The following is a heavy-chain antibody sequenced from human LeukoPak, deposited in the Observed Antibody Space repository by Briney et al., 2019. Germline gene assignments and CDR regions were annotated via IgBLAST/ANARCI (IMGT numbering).Heavy chain of an antibody. V-gene: IGHV1-8*01. CDR1: GYTFTSYD. CDR3: ASRRVGSSSPRSFDY. Sequence: GASVKVSCKASGYTFTSYDINWVRQATGQGLEWMAWMNPNSGNTGYAQKFQGRVTMTRNTSISTTYMELSSLRSEDTAVYYCASRRVGSSSPRSFDYWGQGTLVTVSS. D-gene: IGHD6-13*01. J-gene: IGHJ4*02. CDR2: MNPNSGNT.